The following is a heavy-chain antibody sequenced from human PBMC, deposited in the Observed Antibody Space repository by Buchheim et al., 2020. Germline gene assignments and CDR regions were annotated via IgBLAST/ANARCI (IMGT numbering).Heavy chain of an antibody. Sequence: QVHLVESGGGVVQPGRSLRLSCAASGFTFSNYAIHWVRQAPGKGLEWVALISYDGSNKYYADSVKGRFTISRDNSKNTLYLQMNSLGAEDTAMYYCARDREGIVVIPAAMFDYWGQGTL. D-gene: IGHD2-2*01. CDR2: ISYDGSNK. CDR3: ARDREGIVVIPAAMFDY. V-gene: IGHV3-30*04. J-gene: IGHJ4*02. CDR1: GFTFSNYA.